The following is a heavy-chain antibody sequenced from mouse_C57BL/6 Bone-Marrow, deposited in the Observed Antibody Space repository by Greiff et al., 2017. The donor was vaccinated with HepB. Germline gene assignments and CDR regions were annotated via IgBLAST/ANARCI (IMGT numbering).Heavy chain of an antibody. Sequence: VQLQQSGAELARPGASVKMSCKASGYTFTSYTMHWVKQRPGQGLEWIGYINPSSGYTKYNQKFKDKATLTADKSSSTAYMQLSSLTSEDSAVYYCARGGTGDFDYWGQGTTLTVSS. V-gene: IGHV1-4*01. CDR1: GYTFTSYT. CDR2: INPSSGYT. CDR3: ARGGTGDFDY. J-gene: IGHJ2*01. D-gene: IGHD4-1*01.